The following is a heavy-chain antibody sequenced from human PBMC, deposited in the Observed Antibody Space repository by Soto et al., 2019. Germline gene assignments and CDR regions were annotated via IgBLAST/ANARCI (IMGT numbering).Heavy chain of an antibody. Sequence: ASVKVSCKASGYTFTSYGISWVRQAPGQGLEWMGWISAYNGNTNYAQKLQGRVTMTTDTSTSTAYMELRSLRSDDTAVYYCARDLSSSWATTTYYYYGMDVWGQGTTVTVSS. CDR3: ARDLSSSWATTTYYYYGMDV. CDR1: GYTFTSYG. CDR2: ISAYNGNT. V-gene: IGHV1-18*01. D-gene: IGHD6-13*01. J-gene: IGHJ6*02.